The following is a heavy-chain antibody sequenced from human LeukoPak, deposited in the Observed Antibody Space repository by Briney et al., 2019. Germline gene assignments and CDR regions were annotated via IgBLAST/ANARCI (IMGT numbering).Heavy chain of an antibody. CDR3: ARSGPDYGDYWVQFDY. CDR1: GFTVSSNY. D-gene: IGHD4-17*01. CDR2: IYSGGST. J-gene: IGHJ4*02. V-gene: IGHV3-66*01. Sequence: GGSLRLSCAASGFTVSSNYMSWVRQAPGKGLEWVSVIYSGGSTYYADSVKGRFTISRDNSKNTLYLQMNSLRAEDTAVYYCARSGPDYGDYWVQFDYWGQGTLVTVSS.